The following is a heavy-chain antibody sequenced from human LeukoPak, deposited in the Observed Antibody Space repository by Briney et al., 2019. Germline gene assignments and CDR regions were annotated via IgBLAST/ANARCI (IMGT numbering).Heavy chain of an antibody. J-gene: IGHJ4*02. D-gene: IGHD3-16*02. CDR3: ARGYYDYVWGSYRLYY. V-gene: IGHV4-4*07. CDR2: IYTSGST. Sequence: PSETLSLTCTVSGGSISSYYWSWIRQSPGKGLEWIGRIYTSGSTNYNPSLKSRVTISVDTSKNQFSLKLSSVTAADTAVYYCARGYYDYVWGSYRLYYWGQGTLVTVSS. CDR1: GGSISSYY.